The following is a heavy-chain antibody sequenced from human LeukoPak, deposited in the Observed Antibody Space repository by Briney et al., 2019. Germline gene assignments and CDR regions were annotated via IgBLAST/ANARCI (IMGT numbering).Heavy chain of an antibody. CDR2: ISTSGGCT. Sequence: GGSLRLSCAASGFTFSSYAMTWVRQAPGQGLEWVSTISTSGGCTYYANSVKGRFTISRDNSKNTLYLQMNSLRAEDTALYFCARGFRALDIWGQGTLVTVSS. V-gene: IGHV3-23*01. J-gene: IGHJ3*02. CDR3: ARGFRALDI. CDR1: GFTFSSYA.